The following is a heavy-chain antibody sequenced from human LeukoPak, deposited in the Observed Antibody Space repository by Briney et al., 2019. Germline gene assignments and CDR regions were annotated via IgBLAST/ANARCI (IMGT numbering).Heavy chain of an antibody. D-gene: IGHD3-16*02. CDR1: GFTFSNAW. CDR3: ARDWFTRLGELSPDRAFDY. V-gene: IGHV3-20*04. J-gene: IGHJ4*02. CDR2: INWNGGST. Sequence: GGSLRLSCAASGFTFSNAWMNWVRQAPGKGLEWVSGINWNGGSTGYADSVKGRFTISRDNAKNSLYLQMSSLRAEDTALYYCARDWFTRLGELSPDRAFDYWGQGTLVTVSS.